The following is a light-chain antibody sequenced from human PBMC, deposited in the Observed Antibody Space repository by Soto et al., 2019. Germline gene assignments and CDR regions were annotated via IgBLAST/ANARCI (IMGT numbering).Light chain of an antibody. Sequence: QSALTQPRSVSGSPGQSVTISCTGTSSDVGGYNYVSWYQQHPGKAPKLMIYDVSKRPSGVPDRFSGSKSGNTASPTISGLQAEDEADYYCCSYAGSYTPVVFGGGTKVTVL. J-gene: IGLJ2*01. CDR1: SSDVGGYNY. CDR3: CSYAGSYTPVV. CDR2: DVS. V-gene: IGLV2-11*01.